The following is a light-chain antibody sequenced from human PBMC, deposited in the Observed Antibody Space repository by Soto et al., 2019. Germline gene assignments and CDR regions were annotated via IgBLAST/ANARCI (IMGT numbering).Light chain of an antibody. CDR1: SSDVGGYNY. Sequence: QSALTQPASVSGSPGQSITISCTGTSSDVGGYNYVSWYQQHPVQAPKLMIYDVTNRPSGVSDRFSGSKSGNTASLTISGLQAEDEADYYCSSYTGSSTPYVFGAGSKLT. J-gene: IGLJ1*01. CDR2: DVT. V-gene: IGLV2-14*01. CDR3: SSYTGSSTPYV.